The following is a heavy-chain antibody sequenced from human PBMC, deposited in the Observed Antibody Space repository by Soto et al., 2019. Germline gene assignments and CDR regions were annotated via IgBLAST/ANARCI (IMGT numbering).Heavy chain of an antibody. D-gene: IGHD3-10*01. CDR3: ARNMDYYYGPGSGNGHGF. CDR1: GYTFTAYY. CDR2: INPKFGDT. V-gene: IGHV1-2*02. J-gene: IGHJ6*02. Sequence: QVQLVQSGAEVKEPGDSVRVSCEASGYTFTAYYIHWVRQAPGQGLEWMGWINPKFGDTTYAQDFQGRVSMTRDMSMSTVYMDLSRLTSADTAIYYCARNMDYYYGPGSGNGHGFWGQGTTVTVFS.